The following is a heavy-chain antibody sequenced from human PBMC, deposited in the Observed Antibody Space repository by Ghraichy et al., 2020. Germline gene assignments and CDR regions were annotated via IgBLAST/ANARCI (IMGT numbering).Heavy chain of an antibody. CDR3: AKEGTSSSWYVYYYYGMDV. Sequence: GGSLRLSCAASGFTFSSYGMHWVRQAPGKGLEWVAVISYDGSNKYYADSVKGRFTISRDNSKNTLYLQMNSLRAEDTAVYYCAKEGTSSSWYVYYYYGMDVWGQGTTVTVSS. CDR2: ISYDGSNK. D-gene: IGHD6-13*01. CDR1: GFTFSSYG. J-gene: IGHJ6*02. V-gene: IGHV3-30*18.